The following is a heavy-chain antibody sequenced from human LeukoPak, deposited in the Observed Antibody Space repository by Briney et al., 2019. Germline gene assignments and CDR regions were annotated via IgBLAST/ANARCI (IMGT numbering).Heavy chain of an antibody. D-gene: IGHD2-2*01. CDR2: IYTSGST. CDR3: ARRACSSTSCHQLYWYFDL. J-gene: IGHJ2*01. CDR1: GGSISSYY. Sequence: PSETLSLTCTVSGGSISSYYWSWIRQPAGKGLEWIGRIYTSGSTNYNPSLKSRVTMSVDTSKNQFSLKLSSVTAADTAVYYCARRACSSTSCHQLYWYFDLWGRGTLVTVSS. V-gene: IGHV4-4*07.